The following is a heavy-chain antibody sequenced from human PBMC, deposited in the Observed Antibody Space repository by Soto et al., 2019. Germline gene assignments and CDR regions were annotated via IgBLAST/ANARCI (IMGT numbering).Heavy chain of an antibody. J-gene: IGHJ2*01. CDR3: ASKTYYYDSSGYYTWYFDL. CDR2: IYHSGST. Sequence: QLQLQESGSGLVKPSQTLSLTCAVSGGSISSGGYSWSWIRQPPGKVLEWIGYIYHSGSTYYNPSLTSRVTISVDRSKNQFSLKLSSVTAADTAVYYCASKTYYYDSSGYYTWYFDLWGRGTLVTVSS. D-gene: IGHD3-22*01. CDR1: GGSISSGGYS. V-gene: IGHV4-30-2*01.